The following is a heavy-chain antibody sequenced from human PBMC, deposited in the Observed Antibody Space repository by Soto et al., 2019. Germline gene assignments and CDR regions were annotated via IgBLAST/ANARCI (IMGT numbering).Heavy chain of an antibody. J-gene: IGHJ4*02. CDR1: GFTVSGNY. V-gene: IGHV3-53*01. CDR3: AKIATYSASYPYFDY. Sequence: LRLSCAASGFTVSGNYMSWVRQAPGKGLEWVSIIYGGGSTYYADSVKGRFTISRDSSKNTLYLQMNSLRAEDTAVYYCAKIATYSASYPYFDYWGQGTPVTVYS. D-gene: IGHD1-26*01. CDR2: IYGGGST.